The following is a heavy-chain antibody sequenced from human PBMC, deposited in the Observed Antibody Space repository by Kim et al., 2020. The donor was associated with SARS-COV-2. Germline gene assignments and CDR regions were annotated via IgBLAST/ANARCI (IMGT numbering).Heavy chain of an antibody. CDR3: AKGYDILTGFDY. J-gene: IGHJ4*02. V-gene: IGHV3-9*01. D-gene: IGHD3-9*01. Sequence: GYAGSVKGRFTISRDNAKNSLYLQMNSLRAEDTALYYCAKGYDILTGFDYWGQGTLVTVSS.